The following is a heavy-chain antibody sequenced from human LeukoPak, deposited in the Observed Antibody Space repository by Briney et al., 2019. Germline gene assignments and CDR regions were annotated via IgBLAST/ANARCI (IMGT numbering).Heavy chain of an antibody. CDR1: GGSISSSSYY. Sequence: PSETLSLTCTVSGGSISSSSYYWGWIRQPPGKGLEWIGSIYYSGSTYYNPSLKSRVTISVDTSKNQFSLKLSSVTAADTAVYYCARGWLESDSSIDYWGQGTLVAVSS. CDR3: ARGWLESDSSIDY. CDR2: IYYSGST. D-gene: IGHD2-21*02. J-gene: IGHJ4*02. V-gene: IGHV4-39*07.